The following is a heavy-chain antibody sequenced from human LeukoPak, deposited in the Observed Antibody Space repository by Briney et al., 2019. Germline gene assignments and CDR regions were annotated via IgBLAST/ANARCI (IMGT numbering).Heavy chain of an antibody. D-gene: IGHD3-22*01. J-gene: IGHJ4*02. CDR3: ASDREYYYDSSGYYYSDY. CDR2: IIPILGIA. CDR1: GYTFTSYD. V-gene: IGHV1-69*04. Sequence: SVKVSCKASGYTFTSYDISWVRQAPGQGLEWMGRIIPILGIANYAQKFQGRVTITADKSTSTAYMELSSLRSEDTAVYYCASDREYYYDSSGYYYSDYWGQGTLVTVSS.